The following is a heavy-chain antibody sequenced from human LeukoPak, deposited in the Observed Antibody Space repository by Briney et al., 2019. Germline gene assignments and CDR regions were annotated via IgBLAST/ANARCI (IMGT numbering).Heavy chain of an antibody. CDR3: ARDQRAAAYDY. V-gene: IGHV3-21*01. J-gene: IGHJ4*02. D-gene: IGHD6-13*01. Sequence: XXXSXXASGXTFSSYXMSWVRQAXGXXLEWVSSISSSSSYIYYADSVKGRFTISRDNAKNSLYLQMNSLRAEDTAVYYCARDQRAAAYDYWGQGTLVTVSS. CDR1: GXTFSSYX. CDR2: ISSSSSYI.